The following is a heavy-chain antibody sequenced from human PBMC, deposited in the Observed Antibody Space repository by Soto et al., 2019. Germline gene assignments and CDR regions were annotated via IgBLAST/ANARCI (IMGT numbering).Heavy chain of an antibody. CDR3: ARDVSCSSTSCYGNFDY. CDR1: GGTFSSYT. V-gene: IGHV1-69*08. Sequence: QVQLVQSGAEVQKPGSSVKVSCKASGGTFSSYTISWVRQAPGQGLEWMGRIIPILGIANYAQKFQGRVTITADKSTSTAYMELSSLRSEDTAVYYCARDVSCSSTSCYGNFDYWGQGTLVTVSS. D-gene: IGHD2-2*01. CDR2: IIPILGIA. J-gene: IGHJ4*02.